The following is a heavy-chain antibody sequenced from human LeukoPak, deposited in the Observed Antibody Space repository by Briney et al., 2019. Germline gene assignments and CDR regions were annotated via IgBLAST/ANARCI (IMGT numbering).Heavy chain of an antibody. V-gene: IGHV3-33*01. CDR1: GFTFSSYG. CDR3: ARDRKGAMGKLNFLFDY. Sequence: GGSLRLSCAASGFTFSSYGMHWVRQAPGKGLEWVAVIWYDGSNKYYADSVKGRFTISRDNSKNTLYLRMNSLRAEDTAVYYCARDRKGAMGKLNFLFDYWGQGTLVTVSS. D-gene: IGHD1-26*01. CDR2: IWYDGSNK. J-gene: IGHJ4*02.